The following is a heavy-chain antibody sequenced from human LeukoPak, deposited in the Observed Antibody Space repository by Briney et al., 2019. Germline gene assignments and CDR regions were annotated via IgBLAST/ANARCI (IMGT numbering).Heavy chain of an antibody. CDR1: GGSVSSYQ. J-gene: IGHJ3*02. D-gene: IGHD3-16*01. Sequence: PSETLSLTCSVSGGSVSSYQWGWIRQPPGKGLEWIAYISYSGNTNYNPSLRSRVTISIDTSKNQFSLRLSSVTAADTAVYYCARHTPPPSYYDYVWGTDRDAFDIWGQGTMVTVSS. CDR3: ARHTPPPSYYDYVWGTDRDAFDI. CDR2: ISYSGNT. V-gene: IGHV4-59*02.